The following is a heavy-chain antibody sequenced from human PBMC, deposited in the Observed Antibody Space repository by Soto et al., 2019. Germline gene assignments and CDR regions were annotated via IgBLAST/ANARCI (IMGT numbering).Heavy chain of an antibody. V-gene: IGHV4-31*03. CDR3: ARYGSGSYYPATFDF. J-gene: IGHJ4*02. Sequence: QVQLQESGPGLVKPSQTLSLTCTVSGGSISSSGYYWSWLRQHPGKGLEWIGNIYYSGSTYYTPSLKSRVSTSVDTSKSLSALKRTSVTAADTDVYYFARYGSGSYYPATFDFCGQVTLVTVSS. CDR1: GGSISSSGYY. CDR2: IYYSGST. D-gene: IGHD3-10*01.